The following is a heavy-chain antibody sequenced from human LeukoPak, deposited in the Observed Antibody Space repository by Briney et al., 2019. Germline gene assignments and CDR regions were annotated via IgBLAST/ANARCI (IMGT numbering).Heavy chain of an antibody. CDR3: AKGLHTVTTLFIDY. CDR2: IRYDGSNK. Sequence: GGSLRLSCAASGFTFSSYGMHWVRQAPGKGLEWVAFIRYDGSNKYYANSVKGRFTISRDNSKNTLYLKMNSLRAEGTAVYYCAKGLHTVTTLFIDYGGQGTLVTVSS. J-gene: IGHJ4*02. V-gene: IGHV3-30*02. CDR1: GFTFSSYG. D-gene: IGHD4-17*01.